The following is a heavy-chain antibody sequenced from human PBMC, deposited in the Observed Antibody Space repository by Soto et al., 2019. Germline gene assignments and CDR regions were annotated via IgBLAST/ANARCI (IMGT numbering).Heavy chain of an antibody. CDR1: GFPFGPFY. V-gene: IGHV3-74*01. Sequence: EVQLVESGGGLIQPGESLRLSCAASGFPFGPFYMHWVRQAPGKGLEWVSHINGDGTTTVYADSVKGRFTISRDNAKNTQYLQMAILRAEDTAVYYCARDLGYPDPFDIWGQGTMVTFSS. CDR2: INGDGTTT. J-gene: IGHJ3*02. CDR3: ARDLGYPDPFDI. D-gene: IGHD2-2*01.